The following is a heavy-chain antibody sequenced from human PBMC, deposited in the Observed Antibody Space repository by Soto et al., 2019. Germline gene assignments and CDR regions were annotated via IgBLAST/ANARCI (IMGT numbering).Heavy chain of an antibody. D-gene: IGHD6-6*01. V-gene: IGHV1-69*01. CDR3: ARSIGSSSFYFDF. J-gene: IGHJ4*02. CDR2: LIPIFGST. Sequence: QVLLVQSGAEVRKPGSSVRVSCKESGGTFLNYAISWVRQAPGQGLEWMGGLIPIFGSTNYAQKFQGRVTITVDESTSTAYMELSSLTSEDTALYYCARSIGSSSFYFDFWGQGTLITVSS. CDR1: GGTFLNYA.